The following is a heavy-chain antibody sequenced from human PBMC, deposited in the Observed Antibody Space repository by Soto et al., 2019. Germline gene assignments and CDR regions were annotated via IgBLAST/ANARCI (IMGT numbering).Heavy chain of an antibody. CDR3: ASGGTYCSTTSCYFDY. CDR1: GFTFSSYA. CDR2: ISGSGGST. J-gene: IGHJ4*03. V-gene: IGHV3-23*01. Sequence: GSLRLSCAASGFTFSSYAMSWVRQAPGKGLEWVSAISGSGGSTYYADSVKGRFTISRDNAKNTLYLQMNSLRAEDTAVYYCASGGTYCSTTSCYFDYWGQGTLVNVSS. D-gene: IGHD2-2*01.